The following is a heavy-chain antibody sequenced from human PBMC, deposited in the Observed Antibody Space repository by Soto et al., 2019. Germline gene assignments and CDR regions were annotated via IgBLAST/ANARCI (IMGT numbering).Heavy chain of an antibody. J-gene: IGHJ4*02. CDR2: MHTSGST. CDR1: GGSIRGYY. Sequence: QMQLQESGPGLVKPSETLSFTCTVSGGSIRGYYWSWIRQSAGMGLEWIGRMHTSGSTNYNPSLKSRVTISVEMSKNQISLKLTSVTAADTALYYCVRASMPKAHFDSWGQGTLVTVSS. CDR3: VRASMPKAHFDS. D-gene: IGHD2-2*01. V-gene: IGHV4-4*07.